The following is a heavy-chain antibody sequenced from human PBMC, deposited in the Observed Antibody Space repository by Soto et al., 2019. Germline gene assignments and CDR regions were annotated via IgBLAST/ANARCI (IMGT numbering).Heavy chain of an antibody. J-gene: IGHJ4*02. Sequence: SETLSFTCSVSGGSVSDKTYYWSWIRQPPGKRLEWIGYVYYSGTTNYNPSLKSRVTISVDLSKNRFSLRLSSVTTADTALYYCARTTAVPNTLRSRYFFDYWGQGTLVTVSS. CDR2: VYYSGTT. CDR3: ARTTAVPNTLRSRYFFDY. V-gene: IGHV4-61*01. D-gene: IGHD4-17*01. CDR1: GGSVSDKTYY.